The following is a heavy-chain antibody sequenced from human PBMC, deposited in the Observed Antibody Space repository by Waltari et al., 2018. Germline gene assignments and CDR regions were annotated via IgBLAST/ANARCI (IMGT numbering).Heavy chain of an antibody. CDR3: ARDRNDHDGGVYYDVLDF. Sequence: EVLLVESGVPLVQPGGSVGPPWARCGFSCGTWWVDVAGRAWVRQAPGKGLEWVANMKGDGTKQYYLDSVEGRFTISRDNGKNSLSLEMNSLRAEDTAVYYCARDRNDHDGGVYYDVLDFWGQGTKVTVSS. CDR2: MKGDGTKQ. CDR1: GFSCGTWW. J-gene: IGHJ3*01. D-gene: IGHD2-21*01. V-gene: IGHV3-7*03.